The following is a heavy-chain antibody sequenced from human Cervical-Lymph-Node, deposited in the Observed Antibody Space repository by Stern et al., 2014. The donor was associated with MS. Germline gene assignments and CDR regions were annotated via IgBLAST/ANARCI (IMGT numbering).Heavy chain of an antibody. CDR3: SPDTPPDWELDY. CDR2: IKSKDAGGTT. V-gene: IGHV3-15*01. Sequence: EVQLVESGGGLVKPGGSLRISCVGSGFIFSKAWMSCVRQVPGQGLEWLGRIKSKDAGGTTDYAAPVKGRFIISRDDSRNTLYLQMNSLKSEDTAVYYCSPDTPPDWELDYWGQGTLVTVSS. D-gene: IGHD2-15*01. CDR1: GFIFSKAW. J-gene: IGHJ4*02.